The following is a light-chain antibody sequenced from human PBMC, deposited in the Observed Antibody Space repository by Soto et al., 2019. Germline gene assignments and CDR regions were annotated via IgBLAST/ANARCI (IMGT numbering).Light chain of an antibody. J-gene: IGKJ1*01. Sequence: EIVMTQSPATLSVSPGERATLSCRASQSVSSNLAWYQQRPGQAPRLLIYVASTRATGIPARLSGSGSGTEFTLTISSLQSEDFAVYYCQQYNNWQWTFGQGTKVEIK. CDR2: VAS. CDR3: QQYNNWQWT. V-gene: IGKV3-15*01. CDR1: QSVSSN.